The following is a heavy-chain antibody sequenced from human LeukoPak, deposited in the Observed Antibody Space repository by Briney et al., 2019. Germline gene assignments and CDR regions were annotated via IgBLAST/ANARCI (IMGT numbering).Heavy chain of an antibody. CDR1: GDSISSYY. D-gene: IGHD6-19*01. Sequence: SETLSLTCTVSGDSISSYYWSWIRQPAGKGLEWIGRISTSGSTNYNPSLKSRVTMSVDTSKSQLSLKLSSVTAADTAVYYCARDGGYSSHDYWGQGTLVTVSS. J-gene: IGHJ4*02. CDR2: ISTSGST. CDR3: ARDGGYSSHDY. V-gene: IGHV4-4*07.